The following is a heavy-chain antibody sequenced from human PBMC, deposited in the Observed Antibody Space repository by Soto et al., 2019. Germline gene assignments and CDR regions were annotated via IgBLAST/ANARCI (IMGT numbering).Heavy chain of an antibody. D-gene: IGHD2-15*01. V-gene: IGHV5-51*01. CDR1: GYSFTSYW. J-gene: IGHJ4*02. CDR3: ARRPREYCSSGNCYDY. CDR2: IYPGDSDT. Sequence: GESLKISCKGSGYSFTSYWIGWVRQMPGKGLEWMGIIYPGDSDTRYSPSFQGQVTISADKSISTTYLQWSSLKASDTAIYYCARRPREYCSSGNCYDYWGQGTPVTVSS.